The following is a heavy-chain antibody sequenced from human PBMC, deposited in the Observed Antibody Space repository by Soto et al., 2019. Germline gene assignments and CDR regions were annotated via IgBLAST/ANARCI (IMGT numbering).Heavy chain of an antibody. Sequence: ASVKVSCKVSGYTLTELSMHWVRQAPGKGLEWMGGFDPEDGETIYAQKFQGRVTMTEDTSTDTAYMELSSLRSEDTAVYYCGTGPTPYSSGWYAIFDYWGQGTLVTVSS. CDR3: GTGPTPYSSGWYAIFDY. CDR2: FDPEDGET. CDR1: GYTLTELS. J-gene: IGHJ4*02. V-gene: IGHV1-24*01. D-gene: IGHD6-19*01.